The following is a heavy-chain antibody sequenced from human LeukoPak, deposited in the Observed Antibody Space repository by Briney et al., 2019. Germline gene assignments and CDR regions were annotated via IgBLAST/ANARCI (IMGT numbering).Heavy chain of an antibody. Sequence: SETLSLTCAVYGGSFSGYYWSWIRQPPGKGLEWIGEINHSGSTNYNPSLKSRVTISVDTSKNQFSLKLSSVTATDTAVYYCARAERYSSGWYTDYWGQGTLVTVSS. CDR3: ARAERYSSGWYTDY. J-gene: IGHJ4*02. V-gene: IGHV4-34*01. CDR1: GGSFSGYY. D-gene: IGHD6-19*01. CDR2: INHSGST.